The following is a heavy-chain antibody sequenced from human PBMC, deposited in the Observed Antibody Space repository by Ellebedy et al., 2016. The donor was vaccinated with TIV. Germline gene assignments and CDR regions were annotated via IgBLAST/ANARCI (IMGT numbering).Heavy chain of an antibody. CDR3: ARVGFDWRGDWGGMDV. CDR1: GDSISSSGSY. J-gene: IGHJ6*02. V-gene: IGHV4-39*01. Sequence: SETLSLTXSVSGDSISSSGSYGGWIRQPPGKGPEWIGTIEFTGSAYYSPSLTSRATISVDKSQNQLSLNLISVTGADTAVYYCARVGFDWRGDWGGMDVWGQGTTVTVSS. CDR2: IEFTGSA. D-gene: IGHD3-9*01.